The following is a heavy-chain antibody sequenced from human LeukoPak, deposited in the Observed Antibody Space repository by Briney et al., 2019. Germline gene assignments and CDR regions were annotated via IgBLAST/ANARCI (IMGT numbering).Heavy chain of an antibody. CDR1: GYTFTGYY. V-gene: IGHV1-18*04. Sequence: GASVKVSCKASGYTFTGYYMHWVRQAPGQGLEWMGWLNAYSGDTNYAQKLQGRVTMTTDTSTSTAYMELRSLRSDDTAVYYCARGSSYGFSMGYWGEGTLVTVSS. CDR2: LNAYSGDT. CDR3: ARGSSYGFSMGY. D-gene: IGHD5-18*01. J-gene: IGHJ4*02.